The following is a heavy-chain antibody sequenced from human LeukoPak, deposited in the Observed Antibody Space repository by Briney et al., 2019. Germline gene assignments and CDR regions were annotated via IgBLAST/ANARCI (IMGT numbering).Heavy chain of an antibody. D-gene: IGHD3/OR15-3a*01. J-gene: IGHJ3*02. CDR3: ANGHGTSDI. CDR2: IRNDGSDI. CDR1: GLNFSIYG. Sequence: PGGSLRLSCAGSGLNFSIYGMHWIRQAPGKGLEWVAFIRNDGSDIYYEDSVKGRFTVSRDNSKNTLYLQMNSLTVEDTAVYYRANGHGTSDIWGQGTMVSVSS. V-gene: IGHV3-30*02.